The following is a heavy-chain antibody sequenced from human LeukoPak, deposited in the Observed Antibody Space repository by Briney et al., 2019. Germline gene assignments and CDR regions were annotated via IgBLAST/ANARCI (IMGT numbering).Heavy chain of an antibody. CDR3: AKRITVSAGYYLDS. J-gene: IGHJ4*02. V-gene: IGHV3-23*01. Sequence: PGGSLRLSCVGSGFSFSRFAMRWVPQAPGKGLEWVSTVSGGGAYTYYADSVKGRFTVSRDDPKSMHFLQMNSLRPEDTALYFCAKRITVSAGYYLDSWGRAALVTVSS. CDR1: GFSFSRFA. D-gene: IGHD2-8*01. CDR2: VSGGGAYT.